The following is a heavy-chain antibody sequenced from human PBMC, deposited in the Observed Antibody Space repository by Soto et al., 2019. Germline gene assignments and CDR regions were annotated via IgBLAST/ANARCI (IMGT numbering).Heavy chain of an antibody. D-gene: IGHD2-21*02. CDR1: GFTFSSYS. J-gene: IGHJ4*02. Sequence: PVGSLRLSCAASGFTFSSYSMNWVRQAPGKGLEWVSSISSSSSYIYYADSVKGRFTISRDNAKNSLYLQMNSLRAEDTAVYYCASVGPGGNYPVDYWGQGTLVTVSS. CDR2: ISSSSSYI. V-gene: IGHV3-21*01. CDR3: ASVGPGGNYPVDY.